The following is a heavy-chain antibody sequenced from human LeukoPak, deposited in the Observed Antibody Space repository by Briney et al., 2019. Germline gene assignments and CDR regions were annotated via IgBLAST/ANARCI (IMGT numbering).Heavy chain of an antibody. CDR1: GFTFSRYG. CDR2: ISGSGGTT. D-gene: IGHD6-19*01. Sequence: GGSLRLSCAASGFTFSRYGMSWVRQAPGKGLEWVSAISGSGGTTYYADSVKGRFTISRDNSKNTLYLQINSLRAEDTAVYYCAKDHLPGIVVTDKDYWGQGTLVTVSS. CDR3: AKDHLPGIVVTDKDY. J-gene: IGHJ4*02. V-gene: IGHV3-23*01.